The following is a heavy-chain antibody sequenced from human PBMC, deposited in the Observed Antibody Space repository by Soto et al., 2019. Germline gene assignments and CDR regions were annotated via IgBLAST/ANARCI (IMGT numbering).Heavy chain of an antibody. CDR2: VNNDGSGT. D-gene: IGHD2-8*01. J-gene: IGHJ3*02. CDR1: GFKFKKYW. CDR3: TRGGFMHAFDM. V-gene: IGHV3-74*01. Sequence: SQRLSSAASGFKFKKYWMHWISKAPGKGLVWVSRVNNDGSGTIYADSVKGRFTISRDNAKNTVYLEMNSLRAEDTALYFCTRGGFMHAFDMWGHGTTVTVSS.